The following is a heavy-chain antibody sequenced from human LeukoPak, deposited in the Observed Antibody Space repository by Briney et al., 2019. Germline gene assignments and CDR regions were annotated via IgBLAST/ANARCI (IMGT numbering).Heavy chain of an antibody. CDR3: AKRLGFSSAQYYFDS. J-gene: IGHJ4*02. Sequence: GGSLRLSCAASGFIFSSYDMNWVRQAPGKGLEWVSSITSSGDGTSDADSVKGRFTISRDNSKNTLYLLMNSLRAEDTAVYYCAKRLGFSSAQYYFDSWGQGTLVTVSS. CDR1: GFIFSSYD. CDR2: ITSSGDGT. D-gene: IGHD3-16*01. V-gene: IGHV3-23*01.